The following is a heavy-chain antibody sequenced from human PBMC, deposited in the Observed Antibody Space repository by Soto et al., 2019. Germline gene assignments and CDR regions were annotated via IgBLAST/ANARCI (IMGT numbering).Heavy chain of an antibody. D-gene: IGHD2-2*01. CDR3: ANSIVPTTTTLAFQH. V-gene: IGHV3-23*01. CDR1: GFTFSSYA. CDR2: ISGSGGST. J-gene: IGHJ1*01. Sequence: GGSLRLSCAASGFTFSSYAMSWVRQAPGKGLEWVSGISGSGGSTYYADSVKGRFTISRDNSKNTLYLQMNSLRAEDTAVYYCANSIVPTTTTLAFQHWGQGTLVTVSS.